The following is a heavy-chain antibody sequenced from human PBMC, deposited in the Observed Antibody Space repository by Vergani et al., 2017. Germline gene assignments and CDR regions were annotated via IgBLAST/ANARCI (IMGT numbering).Heavy chain of an antibody. D-gene: IGHD5-18*01. V-gene: IGHV4-61*01. Sequence: QVQLQESGPGLVKPSETLSLTCTVSGGSVSSGSYYWSWIRQPPGKGLEWIWYIYYSGSTNYNPSLKSRVTISVDTSKNQFSLKLSSVTAADTAVYYCAGGYSYGPNSDYWGQGTLVTVSS. CDR2: IYYSGST. J-gene: IGHJ4*02. CDR3: AGGYSYGPNSDY. CDR1: GGSVSSGSYY.